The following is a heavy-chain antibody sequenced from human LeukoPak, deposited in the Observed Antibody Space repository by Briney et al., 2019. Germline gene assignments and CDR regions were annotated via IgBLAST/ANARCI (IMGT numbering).Heavy chain of an antibody. D-gene: IGHD1-1*01. CDR1: GFTFSNYW. CDR2: ITSDGTDT. V-gene: IGHV3-74*01. Sequence: GGSLRLSCAASGFTFSNYWMHWVRQAPGKGPVWVSRITSDGTDTGYAASVKGRFTMSRDNAKNTVYLQMNSLSAEDTGVYYCARDLGTATPLDPWGQGTLVSVSP. CDR3: ARDLGTATPLDP. J-gene: IGHJ5*02.